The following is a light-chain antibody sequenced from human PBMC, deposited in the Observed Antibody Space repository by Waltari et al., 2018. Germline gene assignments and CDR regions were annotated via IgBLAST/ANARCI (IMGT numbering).Light chain of an antibody. CDR2: NND. CDR3: AAWDDTLNGPL. Sequence: QSVVSQPPSASGTPGQRVTISCSGSTSNIERNTVHWYQHLPGTAPKIIMYNNDQRPSGVPDRFSGSKSGSSASLAISGLQSEDEADYFCAAWDDTLNGPLFGGGTKLTVL. J-gene: IGLJ3*02. V-gene: IGLV1-44*01. CDR1: TSNIERNT.